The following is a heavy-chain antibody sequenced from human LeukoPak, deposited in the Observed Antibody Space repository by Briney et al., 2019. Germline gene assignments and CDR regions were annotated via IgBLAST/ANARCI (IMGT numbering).Heavy chain of an antibody. CDR1: GFTFSNAW. CDR3: TTAVYDYVWGSYGASDY. CDR2: IKSKTDGGTT. Sequence: GGSLRLSCAASGFTFSNAWMSWVRQAPGKGLEWVGRIKSKTDGGTTDYAAPVKGRFTISRDDSKNTLYLQMNSLKTEDTAVYCCTTAVYDYVWGSYGASDYWGQGTLVTVSS. D-gene: IGHD3-16*01. V-gene: IGHV3-15*01. J-gene: IGHJ4*02.